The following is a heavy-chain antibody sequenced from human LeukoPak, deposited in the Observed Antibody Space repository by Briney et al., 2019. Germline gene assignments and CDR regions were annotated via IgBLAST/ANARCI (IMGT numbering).Heavy chain of an antibody. D-gene: IGHD3-22*01. CDR3: ARPWGSGYMYYFDQ. CDR1: GGSISSSSYY. V-gene: IGHV4-39*01. CDR2: MFYSGST. J-gene: IGHJ4*02. Sequence: SETLSLTCTVSGGSISSSSYYWGWIRQPPGKGLEWIGGMFYSGSTHYNPSLKSRVTISVDTSKNQFSLKLSSVTAADTAVYYCARPWGSGYMYYFDQWGQGTLLTVSS.